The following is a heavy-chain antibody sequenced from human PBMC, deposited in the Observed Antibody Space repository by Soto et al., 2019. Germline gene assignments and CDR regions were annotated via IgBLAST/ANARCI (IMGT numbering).Heavy chain of an antibody. V-gene: IGHV1-69*13. CDR3: AREGASPYYYGSGSYYQRLGWFYP. CDR2: IIPIFGTA. CDR1: GGTFSSYA. J-gene: IGHJ5*02. D-gene: IGHD3-10*01. Sequence: GASVKVSCKASGGTFSSYAISWVRQAPGQGLEWMGGIIPIFGTANYAQKFQGRVTITADESTSTAYMELSSLRSEDTAVYYCAREGASPYYYGSGSYYQRLGWFYPWGQGTLVTVSS.